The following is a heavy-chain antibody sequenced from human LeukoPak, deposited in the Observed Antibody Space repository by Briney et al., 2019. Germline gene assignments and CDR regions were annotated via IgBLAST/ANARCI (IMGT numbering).Heavy chain of an antibody. CDR2: ISSSGSTI. Sequence: GGSLRLSCAASGFTFSDYYMSWIRQAPGKGLEWVSYISSSGSTIYYADSVKGRFTISRDNAKNSLYLQMNSLRPEDTAVYYCAKDKAVAGADCFDYWGQGTLVTVSS. D-gene: IGHD6-19*01. J-gene: IGHJ4*02. V-gene: IGHV3-11*04. CDR3: AKDKAVAGADCFDY. CDR1: GFTFSDYY.